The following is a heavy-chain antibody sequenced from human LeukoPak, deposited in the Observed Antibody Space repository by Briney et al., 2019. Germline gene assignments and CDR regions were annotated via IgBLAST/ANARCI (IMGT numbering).Heavy chain of an antibody. J-gene: IGHJ4*02. Sequence: GASVKVSCKASEGTFSSYAISWVRQAPGQGLEWMGGIIPIFGTANYAQKFQGRVTITADESTSTAYMELSSLRSEDTAVYYCARDLGYDSSGYYYPSFDYWGQGTLVTVSS. V-gene: IGHV1-69*13. CDR3: ARDLGYDSSGYYYPSFDY. CDR2: IIPIFGTA. CDR1: EGTFSSYA. D-gene: IGHD3-22*01.